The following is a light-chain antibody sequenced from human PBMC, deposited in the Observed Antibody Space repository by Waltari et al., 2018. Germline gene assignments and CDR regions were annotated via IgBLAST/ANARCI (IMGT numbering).Light chain of an antibody. CDR2: SAN. CDR3: LLFYGGAYV. V-gene: IGLV7-43*01. J-gene: IGLJ1*01. CDR1: TGAVTSGSF. Sequence: QTVVTQEPSLTVSPGATVTLTCASSTGAVTSGSFPTWFQQRPVQPPRSLIYSANNKHSWTPARFSGSLIGGKAALTLSGVQPEDEADYYCLLFYGGAYVFGTGTKLTVL.